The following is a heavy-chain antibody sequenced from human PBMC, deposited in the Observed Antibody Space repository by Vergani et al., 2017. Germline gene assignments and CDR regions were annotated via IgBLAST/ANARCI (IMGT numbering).Heavy chain of an antibody. CDR1: GFTFSSYS. J-gene: IGHJ4*02. D-gene: IGHD3-10*01. Sequence: EVQLVESGGGVVKPGGSLRLSCAASGFTFSSYSMNWVRQAPGKGLEWVSSISSSSSYIYYADSVKGRFTISRDNAKNALYLQMNSLRAEDTAVYYCARAPYYYGSGSSPFDYWGQGTLVTVSS. V-gene: IGHV3-21*01. CDR3: ARAPYYYGSGSSPFDY. CDR2: ISSSSSYI.